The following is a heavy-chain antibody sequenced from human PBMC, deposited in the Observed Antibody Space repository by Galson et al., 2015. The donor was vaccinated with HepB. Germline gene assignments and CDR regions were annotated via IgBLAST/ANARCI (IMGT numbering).Heavy chain of an antibody. CDR2: IRGSGCRT. Sequence: PLGLAGLACAVPVNIYVRSGAGDTPGKGLEGVGAIRGSGCRTYYADSVKGRFTIFRDDYKSMVSRQMNSLRAEDTAVYFCAKDQARSGSGPSLFDYWGQGTLVTVSS. D-gene: IGHD3-10*01. CDR3: AKDQARSGSGPSLFDY. J-gene: IGHJ4*02. V-gene: IGHV3-23*01. CDR1: AVPVNIYV.